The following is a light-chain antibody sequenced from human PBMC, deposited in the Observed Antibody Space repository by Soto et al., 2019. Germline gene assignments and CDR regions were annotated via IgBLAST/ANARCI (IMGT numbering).Light chain of an antibody. J-gene: IGKJ1*01. Sequence: DIQMTQSPSTLSASVGDRVTITCRASQSISNWLAWSQQKPGKAPKLLIYDGSSLESGVPSRFSGSGSGTEFTLTISSLQPADFATYYCQQYNSFPWTFGQGTK. CDR3: QQYNSFPWT. CDR2: DGS. CDR1: QSISNW. V-gene: IGKV1-5*01.